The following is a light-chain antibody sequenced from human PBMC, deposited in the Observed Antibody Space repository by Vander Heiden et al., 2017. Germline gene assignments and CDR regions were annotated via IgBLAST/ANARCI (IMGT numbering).Light chain of an antibody. V-gene: IGLV2-14*03. J-gene: IGLJ2*01. CDR2: DVS. CDR1: SSDVGAYNY. Sequence: QSALTQPATVSRSPGQSITISFTGTSSDVGAYNYVSWYQQHPGKAPKLMIYDVSNRPSGVSNRFSGSKSGNTASLTISGLQAEDKADYYCSSYTSSSPHVVFGGGTKLTVL. CDR3: SSYTSSSPHVV.